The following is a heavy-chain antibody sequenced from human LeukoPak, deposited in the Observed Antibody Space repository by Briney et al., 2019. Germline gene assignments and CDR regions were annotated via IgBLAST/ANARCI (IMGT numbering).Heavy chain of an antibody. CDR1: GFTFSSYA. CDR3: ARGRIAAAGTKGFHY. D-gene: IGHD6-13*01. Sequence: PGGSLRLSCAASGFTFSSYAMHWVRQAPGKGLEWVAVISYDGSNKYYADSVRGRFTISRDNSKNTLYPQMNSLRAEDTAVYYCARGRIAAAGTKGFHYWGQGTLVTVSS. CDR2: ISYDGSNK. J-gene: IGHJ4*02. V-gene: IGHV3-30-3*01.